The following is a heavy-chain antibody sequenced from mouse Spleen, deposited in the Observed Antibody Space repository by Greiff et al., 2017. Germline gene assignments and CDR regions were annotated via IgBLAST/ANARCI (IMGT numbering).Heavy chain of an antibody. CDR1: GYTFTSYW. V-gene: IGHV1-5*01. CDR3: TTLYGNPFDY. D-gene: IGHD2-1*01. J-gene: IGHJ2*01. Sequence: VHVKQSGTVLARPGASVKMSCKASGYTFTSYWMHWVKQRPGQGLEWIGAIYPGNSDTSYNQKFKGKAKLTAVTSTSTAYMELSSLTNEDSAVYYCTTLYGNPFDYWGQGTTLTVSS. CDR2: IYPGNSDT.